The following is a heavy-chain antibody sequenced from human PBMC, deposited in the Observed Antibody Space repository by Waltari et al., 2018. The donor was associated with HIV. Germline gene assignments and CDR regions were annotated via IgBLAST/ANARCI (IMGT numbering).Heavy chain of an antibody. CDR2: IYWDNDK. V-gene: IGHV2-5*02. J-gene: IGHJ4*02. D-gene: IGHD4-4*01. CDR1: GFSLITSGVS. CDR3: AHRLSNYGYFDY. Sequence: QITLKESGPTLVKPTQTLTLTCSFSGFSLITSGVSVGWIRQPPGKALEWLALIYWDNDKSYSPSLKSRLTITKDTSKNQVVLTMTKMDPVDTATYYCAHRLSNYGYFDYWGQGTLVTVSS.